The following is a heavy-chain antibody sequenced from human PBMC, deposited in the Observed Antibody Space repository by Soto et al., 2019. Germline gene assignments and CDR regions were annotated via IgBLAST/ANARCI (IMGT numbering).Heavy chain of an antibody. V-gene: IGHV1-69*06. CDR1: GGTSTRYA. D-gene: IGHD3-3*01. J-gene: IGHJ4*02. Sequence: QERLVQSGAEVRKPGSSVKVSCKVTGGTSTRYAINWVRQAPGQGREWMGGIVPMFGTSKYAQKFQGRVTITADTSTNIAYMALRSLRSEDTAVYYCNRGSEYDFWSGYLWGQGTLVSVSS. CDR2: IVPMFGTS. CDR3: NRGSEYDFWSGYL.